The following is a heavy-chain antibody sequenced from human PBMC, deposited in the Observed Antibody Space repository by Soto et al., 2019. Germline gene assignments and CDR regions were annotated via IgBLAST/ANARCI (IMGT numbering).Heavy chain of an antibody. D-gene: IGHD3-16*01. CDR3: AKVSWERLGWFDS. V-gene: IGHV3-30*18. J-gene: IGHJ5*01. CDR1: GFTFSTYG. CDR2: ISSDGICK. Sequence: QVQLVESGGGVVPPGRSLRLSCAASGFTFSTYGMNWVRQAPGKRLEGIAVISSDGICKYYADSVKGRFTISRDNSRNTVDRQMTILRPEDTAIYYCAKVSWERLGWFDSCGQGTQVTVSS.